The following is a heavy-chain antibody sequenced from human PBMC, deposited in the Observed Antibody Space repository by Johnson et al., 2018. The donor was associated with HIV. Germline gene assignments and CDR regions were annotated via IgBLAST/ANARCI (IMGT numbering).Heavy chain of an antibody. D-gene: IGHD2-15*01. J-gene: IGHJ3*02. V-gene: IGHV3-20*04. Sequence: VQLVESGGGLAKPAWSPRLSCAASQFTFSSYYVRCVRQAPGKGLEWVSGINWNGGSTGYADSVKGRFTISRDNAKNSLYLQMNSLRAEDTALYYCAGGRIGACDIWGQGTMVTVSS. CDR2: INWNGGST. CDR1: QFTFSSYY. CDR3: AGGRIGACDI.